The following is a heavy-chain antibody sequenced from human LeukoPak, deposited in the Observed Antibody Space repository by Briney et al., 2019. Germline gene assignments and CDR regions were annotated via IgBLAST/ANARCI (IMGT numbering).Heavy chain of an antibody. V-gene: IGHV3-48*03. CDR1: GFTFSSYE. CDR2: ISSSGSTI. CDR3: ARVVCTNGVCYRFDY. D-gene: IGHD2-8*01. J-gene: IGHJ4*02. Sequence: PGGSLRLSCAASGFTFSSYEMNWVRQAPGKGLEWVSYISSSGSTIYYADSVKGRFTISRDNAKDSLYPQMNSLRAEDTAVYYCARVVCTNGVCYRFDYWGQGTLVTVSS.